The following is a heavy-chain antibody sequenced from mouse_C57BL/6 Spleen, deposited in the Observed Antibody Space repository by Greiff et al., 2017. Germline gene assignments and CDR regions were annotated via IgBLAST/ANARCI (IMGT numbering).Heavy chain of an antibody. Sequence: QVQLQQPGAELVKPGASVKMSCKASGYTFTSYWITWVKQRPGQGLEWIGDIYPGSGSTNYNEKFKSKATLTVDTSSSTAYMQLSSLTSEDSAVYYCVRDYDYDWYFDVWGTGTTVTVSS. D-gene: IGHD2-4*01. V-gene: IGHV1-55*01. CDR1: GYTFTSYW. CDR2: IYPGSGST. J-gene: IGHJ1*03. CDR3: VRDYDYDWYFDV.